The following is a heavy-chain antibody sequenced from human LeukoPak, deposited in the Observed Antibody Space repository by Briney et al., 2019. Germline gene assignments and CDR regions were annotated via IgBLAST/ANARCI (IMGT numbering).Heavy chain of an antibody. CDR3: ARESGWGYYYYYMDV. CDR2: IYTSGST. D-gene: IGHD6-19*01. V-gene: IGHV4-61*02. CDR1: GGSISRGSYY. Sequence: SETLPLTCTVSGGSISRGSYYWSWIRQPAGKGLEWIGRIYTSGSTNYNPSLKSRVTISVDTSKNQFSLKLSSVTAADTAVYYCARESGWGYYYYYMDVWGKGTTVTVSS. J-gene: IGHJ6*03.